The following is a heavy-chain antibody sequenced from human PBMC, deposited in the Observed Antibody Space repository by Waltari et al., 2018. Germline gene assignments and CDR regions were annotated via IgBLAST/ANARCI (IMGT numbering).Heavy chain of an antibody. V-gene: IGHV1-2*06. J-gene: IGHJ2*01. CDR2: INTNSGGT. CDR3: AREKGSVAEDWYFDL. CDR1: GYTFTGYY. Sequence: QVQLVQSGAEVKKTGASVKVSCKASGYTFTGYYMHWVRQAPGQGLEWMGRINTNSGGTNYAQKFQGRVTMTRDTSISTAYMELSRLRSDDTAVYYCAREKGSVAEDWYFDLWGRGTLVTVSS. D-gene: IGHD6-19*01.